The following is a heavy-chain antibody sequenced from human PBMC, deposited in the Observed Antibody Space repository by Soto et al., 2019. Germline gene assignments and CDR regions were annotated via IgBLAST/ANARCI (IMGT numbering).Heavy chain of an antibody. Sequence: ASETLSLTCTVSGGSISNYYWSWIRQPPGKGLEWIGYIHYTGSTNCDPSLKSRVTISVDTSKNQFSLNLRSVTAADTAIYYCARDLYEGTGWTFGYWGQGILVTV. CDR3: ARDLYEGTGWTFGY. V-gene: IGHV4-59*01. CDR1: GGSISNYY. CDR2: IHYTGST. D-gene: IGHD3-22*01. J-gene: IGHJ4*02.